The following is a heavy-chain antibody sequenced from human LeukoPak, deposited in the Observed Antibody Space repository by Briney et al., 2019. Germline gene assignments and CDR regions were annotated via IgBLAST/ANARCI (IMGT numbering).Heavy chain of an antibody. CDR2: ISWNSGSI. CDR3: AKFYPPNYDYVWGSFAGAAFDI. Sequence: GRSLRLSCAASEFTFDDYAMHWVRQAPGKGLEWVSGISWNSGSIGYADSVKGRFTISRDNAKNSLYLQMNSLRAEDTALYYCAKFYPPNYDYVWGSFAGAAFDIWGQGTMVTVSS. CDR1: EFTFDDYA. J-gene: IGHJ3*02. D-gene: IGHD3-16*01. V-gene: IGHV3-9*01.